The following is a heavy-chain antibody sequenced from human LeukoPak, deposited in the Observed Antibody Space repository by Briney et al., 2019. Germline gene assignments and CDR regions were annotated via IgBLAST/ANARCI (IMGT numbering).Heavy chain of an antibody. J-gene: IGHJ4*02. CDR3: ARALVGAATLSY. Sequence: GESLKISCKGSGYSFTTYWIAWVRQMPGKGLEWMGVIYPGDSDTRYSPSFQGQVTLSADKSISTAYLQWTSLKASDTAIYYCARALVGAATLSYWGQGTLVTVSS. CDR2: IYPGDSDT. D-gene: IGHD1-26*01. CDR1: GYSFTTYW. V-gene: IGHV5-51*01.